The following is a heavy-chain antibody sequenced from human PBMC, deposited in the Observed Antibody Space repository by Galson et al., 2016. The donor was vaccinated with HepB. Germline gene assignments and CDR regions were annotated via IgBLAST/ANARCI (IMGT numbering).Heavy chain of an antibody. Sequence: SLRLSCAASGFAFSSHAMSWVRQAPGNGLEWVSVLYASGKTYHADSVKGRFTISRDNSKNILFLQMNSLRAEDTAVYYCTRGWIREYSSGNGGGNGGDHWGQGTLVTVSS. J-gene: IGHJ4*02. CDR3: TRGWIREYSSGNGGGNGGDH. CDR1: GFAFSSHA. V-gene: IGHV3-53*01. D-gene: IGHD2-21*01. CDR2: LYASGKT.